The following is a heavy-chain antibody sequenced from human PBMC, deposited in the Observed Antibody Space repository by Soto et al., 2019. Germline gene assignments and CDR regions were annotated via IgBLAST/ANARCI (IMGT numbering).Heavy chain of an antibody. CDR2: TYYSGST. J-gene: IGHJ6*02. Sequence: SETLSLTCTVSGGSISNYYWTWIRQPPGKGLEWIGYTYYSGSTNYNPSLKSRVTISVDTSKNQFSLKLSSVTAADTAVYYCASGTEVSPSWDVWGQGTTVTVSS. V-gene: IGHV4-59*12. D-gene: IGHD1-26*01. CDR1: GGSISNYY. CDR3: ASGTEVSPSWDV.